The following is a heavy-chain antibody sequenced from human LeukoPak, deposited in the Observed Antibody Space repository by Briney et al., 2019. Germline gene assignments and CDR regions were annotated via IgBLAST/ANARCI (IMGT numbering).Heavy chain of an antibody. CDR3: ARRVAARYDYMDV. Sequence: SETLSLTCTVSGGSISSYYWSWIRQPPGKGLEWIGYIYTSGSTNYNPSLKSRVTISVDTYKNQFSLKLSSVTAADTAVYYCARRVAARYDYMDVWGKGTTVTVSS. D-gene: IGHD6-6*01. J-gene: IGHJ6*03. CDR1: GGSISSYY. CDR2: IYTSGST. V-gene: IGHV4-4*09.